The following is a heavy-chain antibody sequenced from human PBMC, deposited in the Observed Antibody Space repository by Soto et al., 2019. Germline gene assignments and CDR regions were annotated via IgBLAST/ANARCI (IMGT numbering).Heavy chain of an antibody. CDR3: ATGGHNDGYNFYHGMDV. CDR2: VIPLFDTA. J-gene: IGHJ6*02. D-gene: IGHD5-18*01. Sequence: QVQVVQSGAEVKKPGSSVKVSCKVSGGIFTNNAISWVRQAPGLGLEWLGGVIPLFDTAYYAQIFRGRLRISADGGTTTAYMELSGLTSADTAVYFCATGGHNDGYNFYHGMDVWGQGTTVTVS. CDR1: GGIFTNNA. V-gene: IGHV1-69*01.